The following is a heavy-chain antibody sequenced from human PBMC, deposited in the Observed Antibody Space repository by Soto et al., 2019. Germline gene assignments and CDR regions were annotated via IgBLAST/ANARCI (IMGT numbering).Heavy chain of an antibody. J-gene: IGHJ5*02. D-gene: IGHD3-10*01. CDR1: GGSISSGDYY. Sequence: PSETLSLTCTVSGGSISSGDYYWSWIRQPPGKGLEWIGYIYYSGSTYYNPSLKSRVTISVDTSKNQFSLNLSSVTAADTAMYYCASHKGYGSGKNTWFDPWGQGTLVTVSS. CDR2: IYYSGST. CDR3: ASHKGYGSGKNTWFDP. V-gene: IGHV4-30-4*01.